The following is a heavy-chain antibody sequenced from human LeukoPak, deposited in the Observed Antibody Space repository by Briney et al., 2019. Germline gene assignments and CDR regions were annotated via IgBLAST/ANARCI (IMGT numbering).Heavy chain of an antibody. D-gene: IGHD2-2*01. Sequence: GGSLRLSCAASGFTFSSYSMNWVRQAPGKGLEWVSYISSSSSTIYYADSVKGRFTISRDNAKNSLYLQMNSLRAEDTAVYYCARRYCSCTSCSIDYWGRGTLVTVSS. V-gene: IGHV3-48*01. CDR2: ISSSSSTI. CDR1: GFTFSSYS. J-gene: IGHJ4*02. CDR3: ARRYCSCTSCSIDY.